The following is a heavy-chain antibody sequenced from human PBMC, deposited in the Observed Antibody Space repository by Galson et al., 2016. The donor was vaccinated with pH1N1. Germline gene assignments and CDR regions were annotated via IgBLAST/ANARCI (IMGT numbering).Heavy chain of an antibody. CDR1: GFTFDDYA. D-gene: IGHD5-24*01. CDR2: ISWNSGSI. CDR3: AKLDGYNWGYFQH. V-gene: IGHV3-9*01. Sequence: GFTFDDYAMHWVRQAPGKGLEWVSGISWNSGSIGYADSVKGRFTISRDNAKNSLYLQMNSLRAEDTALYYCAKLDGYNWGYFQHWGQGTLVTVSS. J-gene: IGHJ1*01.